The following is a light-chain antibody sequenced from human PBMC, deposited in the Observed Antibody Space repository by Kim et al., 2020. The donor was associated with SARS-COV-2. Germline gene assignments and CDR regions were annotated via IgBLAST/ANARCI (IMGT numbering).Light chain of an antibody. CDR2: GKN. CDR3: NSRDSSGNHLGV. CDR1: SLRSYY. J-gene: IGLJ3*02. V-gene: IGLV3-19*01. Sequence: SSELTQDPAVSVALGQTVRITCQGDSLRSYYASWYQQKPGQAPVLVIYGKNNRPSGIPDRFSGSSSGNTASLTITGAQAEDEADYYCNSRDSSGNHLGVFGGGTNLSGL.